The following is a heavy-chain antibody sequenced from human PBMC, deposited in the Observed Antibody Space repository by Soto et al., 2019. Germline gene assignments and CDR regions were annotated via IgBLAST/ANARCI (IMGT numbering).Heavy chain of an antibody. CDR2: ISAYNGNT. CDR3: AWGYCSSTSCSRSPYYYYMDV. Sequence: QVQLVQSGAEVKKPGASVKVSCKASGYTFTSYGISWVRQAPGQVLEWMGWISAYNGNTNYAQKLQGRVTMTTDTSTSTAYMELRSLRSDDTAVYYCAWGYCSSTSCSRSPYYYYMDVWGKGTTVTVSS. CDR1: GYTFTSYG. D-gene: IGHD2-2*01. J-gene: IGHJ6*03. V-gene: IGHV1-18*01.